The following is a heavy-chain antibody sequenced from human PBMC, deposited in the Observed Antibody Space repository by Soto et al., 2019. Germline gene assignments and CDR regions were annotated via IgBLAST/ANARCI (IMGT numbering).Heavy chain of an antibody. V-gene: IGHV3-23*01. Sequence: EVQLLESGGGLVQPGGSLRLSCAASGFTFSSYAMSWVRQAPGKGLEWVSTFSGSGGSTYYADSVKGRFTISRDNSKNTLYLQMNSLRAEDTAIYYCAKDRITGTTGWFDPWGQGTLVTVSS. J-gene: IGHJ5*02. CDR3: AKDRITGTTGWFDP. CDR1: GFTFSSYA. CDR2: FSGSGGST. D-gene: IGHD1-7*01.